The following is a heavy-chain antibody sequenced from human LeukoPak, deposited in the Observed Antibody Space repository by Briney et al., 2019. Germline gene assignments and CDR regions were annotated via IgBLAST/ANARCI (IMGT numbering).Heavy chain of an antibody. D-gene: IGHD3-9*01. CDR3: ARDSAPLYYDILTGYYGYAADY. V-gene: IGHV4-38-2*02. CDR2: IHHSGNT. Sequence: PSETLSLTCTVSGYSISSGYYWGWIRQPPGKGLEWIGSIHHSGNTYYNPSLKSRVTIPVDTSKNQFSLKLSSVTAADTAVYYCARDSAPLYYDILTGYYGYAADYWGQGTLVTVSS. J-gene: IGHJ4*02. CDR1: GYSISSGYY.